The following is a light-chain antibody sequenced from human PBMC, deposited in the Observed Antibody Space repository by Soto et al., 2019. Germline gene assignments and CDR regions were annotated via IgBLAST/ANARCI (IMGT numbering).Light chain of an antibody. Sequence: DVQMTQSPSSVSASVGDRVTITCRASQDINNWLAWYQQKPGKAPTLLIYAASNLQTGVPSRFRGSGSGTDFTLTISSLQPEDRATYFCKQSSAFPLTFGGGTKVDIK. J-gene: IGKJ4*01. CDR2: AAS. CDR1: QDINNW. CDR3: KQSSAFPLT. V-gene: IGKV1-12*01.